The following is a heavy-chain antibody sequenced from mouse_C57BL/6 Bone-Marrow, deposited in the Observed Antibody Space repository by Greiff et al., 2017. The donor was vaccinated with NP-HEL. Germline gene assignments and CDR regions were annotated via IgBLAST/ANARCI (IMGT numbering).Heavy chain of an antibody. CDR2: INPSTGGT. Sequence: VQLQQSGPELVKPRASVKISCKASGYSFTGYYMNWVKQSPEKSLEWIGEINPSTGGTTYNQKFKAKATLTVDKSSSTAYMQLKSLTSEDSAVYYCARGRGFAYWGQGTLVTVSA. CDR3: ARGRGFAY. V-gene: IGHV1-42*01. CDR1: GYSFTGYY. J-gene: IGHJ3*01.